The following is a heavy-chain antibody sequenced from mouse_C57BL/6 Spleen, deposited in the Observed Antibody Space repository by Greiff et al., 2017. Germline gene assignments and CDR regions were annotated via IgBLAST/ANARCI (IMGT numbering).Heavy chain of an antibody. Sequence: QVQLQQSGAELVRPGASVTLSCKASGYTFTDYEMHWVKQTPVQGLEWIGAIDPETGGTAYNQKFKGKAILTADKSSSTAYMELRSLTSEDSAVYYCPLRRCYALDYGGQGTSVTVSS. CDR1: GYTFTDYE. J-gene: IGHJ4*01. D-gene: IGHD1-1*01. CDR2: IDPETGGT. V-gene: IGHV1-15*01. CDR3: PLRRCYALDY.